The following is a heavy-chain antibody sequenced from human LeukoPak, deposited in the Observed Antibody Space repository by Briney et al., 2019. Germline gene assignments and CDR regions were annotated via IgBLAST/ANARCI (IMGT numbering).Heavy chain of an antibody. CDR3: ARGGYYDFWSGPYFDY. V-gene: IGHV3-23*01. D-gene: IGHD3-3*01. J-gene: IGHJ4*02. CDR2: VSGGGST. CDR1: GFTFSSYA. Sequence: GGSLRLSCAASGFTFSSYAMNWVRQAPGKGLEWVSGVSGGGSTYYADSVKGRFTISRDNSKNTLYLQMNSLGAEDTAVYYCARGGYYDFWSGPYFDYWGQGTLVTVSP.